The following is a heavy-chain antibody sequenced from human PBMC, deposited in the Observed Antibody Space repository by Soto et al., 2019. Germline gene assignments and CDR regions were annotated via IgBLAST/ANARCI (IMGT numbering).Heavy chain of an antibody. J-gene: IGHJ6*03. CDR1: GFTFDDYG. CDR2: INWNGGST. D-gene: IGHD3-10*01. V-gene: IGHV3-20*01. Sequence: GGSLRLSCAASGFTFDDYGMSWVRQAPGKGLEWVSGINWNGGSTGYADSVKGRFTISRDNAKNSLYLQMNSLRAEDTALYHCAREEVTMVRGVITTYYYYYYMDVWGKGTTVTVSS. CDR3: AREEVTMVRGVITTYYYYYYMDV.